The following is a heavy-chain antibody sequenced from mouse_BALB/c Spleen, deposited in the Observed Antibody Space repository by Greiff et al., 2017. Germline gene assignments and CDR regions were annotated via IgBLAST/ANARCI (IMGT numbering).Heavy chain of an antibody. CDR1: GYTFTSYW. Sequence: VQLQQSGAELAKPGASVKMSCKASGYTFTSYWMHWVKQRPGQGLEWIGYINPSTGYTEYNQKFKDKDTLTADKSSSTAYMQLSSLTSEGSAVYYCARGGSDYWGQGTTLTVSS. J-gene: IGHJ2*01. V-gene: IGHV1-7*01. CDR3: ARGGSDY. CDR2: INPSTGYT.